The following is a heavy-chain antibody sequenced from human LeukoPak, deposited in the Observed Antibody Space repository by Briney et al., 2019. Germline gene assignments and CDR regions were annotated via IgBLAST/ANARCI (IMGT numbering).Heavy chain of an antibody. D-gene: IGHD2-15*01. CDR3: ARYCSGGSCYSALEYFQH. Sequence: SQTLSLTCTVSGGSISSGGYYWSWIRQHPGKGLEGIGYIYYSGSTYYNPSLKSRVTISVHTSKNQFSLKLSSVTAADTAVYYCARYCSGGSCYSALEYFQHWGQGTLVTVSS. CDR1: GGSISSGGYY. CDR2: IYYSGST. V-gene: IGHV4-31*03. J-gene: IGHJ1*01.